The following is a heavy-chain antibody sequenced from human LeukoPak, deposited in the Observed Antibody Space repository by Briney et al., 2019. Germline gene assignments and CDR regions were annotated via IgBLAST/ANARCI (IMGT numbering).Heavy chain of an antibody. D-gene: IGHD1-26*01. CDR2: IRTYSGNT. CDR3: ARRMGATHFDY. V-gene: IGHV1-18*01. J-gene: IGHJ4*02. Sequence: GASVKVSCKASGYTLTSYGISWVRQAPGQGLEWMGWIRTYSGNTNYAQNLQGRVTMTTDTSTSTAYMELRSLRSDYTAVYYCARRMGATHFDYWGQGTLVTVSS. CDR1: GYTLTSYG.